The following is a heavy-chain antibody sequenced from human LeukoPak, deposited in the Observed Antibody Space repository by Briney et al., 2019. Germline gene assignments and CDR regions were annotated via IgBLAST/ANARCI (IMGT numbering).Heavy chain of an antibody. CDR2: INPNSGGT. CDR1: GYTFTGYY. CDR3: ARDPSHAEGAYFDY. J-gene: IGHJ4*02. Sequence: ASVKVSCKASGYTFTGYYMLWMRQAPGQGPEWMGWINPNSGGTYYAQKFQGRVTMTRDTSISTAYMELSRLRSDDTAVYYCARDPSHAEGAYFDYWGQGTLVTVSS. V-gene: IGHV1-2*02. D-gene: IGHD2-2*01.